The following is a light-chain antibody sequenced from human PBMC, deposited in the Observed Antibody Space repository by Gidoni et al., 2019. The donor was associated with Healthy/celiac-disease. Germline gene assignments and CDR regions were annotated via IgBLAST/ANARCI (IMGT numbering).Light chain of an antibody. Sequence: DIQMTQPPSSLSASVGDRVTITCQASQDISNYLNWYQQKPGKAPKLLIYDASNLETGVPSRFSGSGSGTDVTFTISSLQPEDIATYYCQQYDNLPYTFGQGTKLEIK. J-gene: IGKJ2*01. CDR2: DAS. CDR3: QQYDNLPYT. CDR1: QDISNY. V-gene: IGKV1-33*01.